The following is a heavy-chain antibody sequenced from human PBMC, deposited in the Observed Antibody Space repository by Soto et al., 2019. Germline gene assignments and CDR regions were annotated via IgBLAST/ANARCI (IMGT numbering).Heavy chain of an antibody. CDR2: ISYDGSNK. CDR3: AAAEKLDY. Sequence: QVQLVESGGGVVQPGRSLRLSCAASGFTFSSYAMHWVRQAPGKGLEWVAVISYDGSNKYYADSVKVRFTISRDNSKNTLYLQMNSLRAEDTAVYYCAAAEKLDYWGQGTLVTVSS. CDR1: GFTFSSYA. V-gene: IGHV3-30-3*01. J-gene: IGHJ4*02. D-gene: IGHD6-13*01.